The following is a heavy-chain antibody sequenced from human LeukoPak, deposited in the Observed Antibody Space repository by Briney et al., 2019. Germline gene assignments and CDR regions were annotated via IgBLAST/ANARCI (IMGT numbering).Heavy chain of an antibody. Sequence: PSETLSLTCSVSGGSFDSKYWSWIRQPPGKGLEWIGRIYTSGSTNYNPSLKSRVTMSVDTSKNQFSLKLSSVTAADTAVYYCARDRYCGGDCYSWFDPWGQGTLVTVSS. CDR3: ARDRYCGGDCYSWFDP. CDR1: GGSFDSKY. J-gene: IGHJ5*02. V-gene: IGHV4-4*07. CDR2: IYTSGST. D-gene: IGHD2-21*02.